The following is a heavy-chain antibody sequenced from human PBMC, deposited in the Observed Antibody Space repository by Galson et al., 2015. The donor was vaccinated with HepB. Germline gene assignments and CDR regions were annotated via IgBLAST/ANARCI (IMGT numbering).Heavy chain of an antibody. CDR3: AGVKGYSGRYYYYGMDV. CDR1: GFTFSSYW. J-gene: IGHJ6*02. D-gene: IGHD2-15*01. CDR2: IKQDGSEK. V-gene: IGHV3-7*03. Sequence: SLRLSCAASGFTFSSYWMSWVRQAPGKGLEWVANIKQDGSEKYYVDSVKGRFTISRDNAKNSLYLQMNSLRAEDTAVYYCAGVKGYSGRYYYYGMDVWGQGTTVTVSS.